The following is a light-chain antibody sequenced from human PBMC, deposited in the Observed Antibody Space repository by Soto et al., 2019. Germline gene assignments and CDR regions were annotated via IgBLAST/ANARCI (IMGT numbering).Light chain of an antibody. V-gene: IGKV3-15*01. CDR1: QSVSNN. J-gene: IGKJ1*01. CDR3: QQYNNWWT. Sequence: EIVMTQSPATLSVSPGERATLSCRASQSVSNNLAWYQKKPGQAPRLLIYGASTRATGIPARCSGSGSGTEFTLNISSLQSEDFAFYYCQQYNNWWTFGQGTRVDIK. CDR2: GAS.